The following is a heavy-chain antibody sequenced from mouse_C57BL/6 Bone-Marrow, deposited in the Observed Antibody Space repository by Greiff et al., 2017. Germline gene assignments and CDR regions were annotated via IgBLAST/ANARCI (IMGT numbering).Heavy chain of an antibody. J-gene: IGHJ3*01. D-gene: IGHD2-4*01. CDR1: GYTFTSYW. CDR2: INPSSGYT. Sequence: VQLQQSGAELAKPGASVKLSCKASGYTFTSYWMHWVKQRPGQGLEWIGYINPSSGYTKYNQKFKDKATLTADKSSSTAYMPLSSLTYEDSAVYYCARRAIYYDYEGPFAYWGQGTLVTVSA. CDR3: ARRAIYYDYEGPFAY. V-gene: IGHV1-7*01.